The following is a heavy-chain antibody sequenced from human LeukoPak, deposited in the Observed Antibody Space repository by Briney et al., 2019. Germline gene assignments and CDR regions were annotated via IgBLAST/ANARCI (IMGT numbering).Heavy chain of an antibody. CDR2: INHSGST. D-gene: IGHD1-26*01. J-gene: IGHJ4*02. CDR3: ARTSIVGADFDY. CDR1: GGSFRGYY. V-gene: IGHV4-34*01. Sequence: PSETLSLTCSVYGGSFRGYYWSWIRQPPGKGLEWIGEINHSGSTNYNPSLKSRVTISVDTSKNQFSLELSSVTDEYTAVYYCARTSIVGADFDYWGQGALVTVSS.